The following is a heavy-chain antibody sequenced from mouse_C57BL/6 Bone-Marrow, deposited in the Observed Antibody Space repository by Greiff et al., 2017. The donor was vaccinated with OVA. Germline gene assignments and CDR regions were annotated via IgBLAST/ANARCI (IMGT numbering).Heavy chain of an antibody. Sequence: EVQGVESGGDLVKPGGSLKLSCAASGFTFSSYGMSWVRQTPDKRLEWVATISSGGSYTYYPDSVKGRFTISRDNAKNTLYLQMSSLKSEDTAMYYCASGPPPYYYGSSYFDYWGQGTTLTVSS. CDR1: GFTFSSYG. CDR3: ASGPPPYYYGSSYFDY. J-gene: IGHJ2*01. D-gene: IGHD1-1*01. CDR2: ISSGGSYT. V-gene: IGHV5-6*01.